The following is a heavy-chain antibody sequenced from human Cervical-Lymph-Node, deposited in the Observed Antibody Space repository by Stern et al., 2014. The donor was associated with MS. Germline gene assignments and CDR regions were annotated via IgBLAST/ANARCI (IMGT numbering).Heavy chain of an antibody. CDR3: TRAVGGVGRE. CDR1: GYTFTNYY. CDR2: INPNGCFT. V-gene: IGHV1-46*01. D-gene: IGHD3-16*01. Sequence: VQLVESGPEVKKPGASVMVSCKTSGYTFTNYYIHWVRQAPGQGLEWMGIINPNGCFTASAQKFQGRLTMTRDTSTTTVYMRLITLTSEDTAMYYCTRAVGGVGREWGQGTLVFVSS. J-gene: IGHJ4*02.